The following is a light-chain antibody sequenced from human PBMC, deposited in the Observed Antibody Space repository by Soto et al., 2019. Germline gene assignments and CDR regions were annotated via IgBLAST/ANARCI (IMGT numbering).Light chain of an antibody. CDR3: QQYGSSPWT. CDR1: QSVGSGY. Sequence: PGARATLSCRTSQSVGSGYLAWYQQKPGQAPRLLIYGTSTRATGIPDRFSGSGSGTDLTLTISRLEPEDFAVYYCQQYGSSPWTFGQGTKVEIK. J-gene: IGKJ1*01. CDR2: GTS. V-gene: IGKV3-20*01.